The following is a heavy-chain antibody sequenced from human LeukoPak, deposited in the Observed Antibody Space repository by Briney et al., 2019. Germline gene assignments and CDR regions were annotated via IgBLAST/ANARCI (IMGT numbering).Heavy chain of an antibody. D-gene: IGHD3/OR15-3a*01. Sequence: PSETLSLTCTVSGGSISSYYWSWIRQPPRKGLEWIGYIYYSGSTNYNPSLKSRVTISVDTSKNQFSLKLSSVTAADTAVYYCARRTGIRPNYYYYYGMDVWGQGTTVTVSS. V-gene: IGHV4-59*08. CDR3: ARRTGIRPNYYYYYGMDV. CDR2: IYYSGST. J-gene: IGHJ6*02. CDR1: GGSISSYY.